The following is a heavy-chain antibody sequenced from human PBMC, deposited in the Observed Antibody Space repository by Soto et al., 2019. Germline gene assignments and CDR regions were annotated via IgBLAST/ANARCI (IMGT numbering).Heavy chain of an antibody. CDR1: GGSISSGDYY. CDR2: IYYSGST. Sequence: SETLSLTCTVSGGSISSGDYYWSWIRQPPGKGLEWIGYIYYSGSTYYNPSLKSRVTISVGTSKNQFSLKLSSVTAADTAVYYCARVIVATIGFDPWGQGALVTVSS. D-gene: IGHD5-12*01. CDR3: ARVIVATIGFDP. J-gene: IGHJ5*02. V-gene: IGHV4-30-4*01.